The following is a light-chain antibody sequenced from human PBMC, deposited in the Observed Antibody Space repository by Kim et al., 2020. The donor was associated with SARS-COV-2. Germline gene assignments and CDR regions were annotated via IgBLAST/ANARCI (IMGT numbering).Light chain of an antibody. CDR3: QQDYTLWT. Sequence: PGERATLSCRASQSVSSSYLAWYQQKPGQAPRLLIYGTSSRATGIPDRFSGSGSGTDFTLTISRLEPEDFAVYYCQQDYTLWTFGQGTKV. J-gene: IGKJ1*01. CDR2: GTS. V-gene: IGKV3-20*01. CDR1: QSVSSSY.